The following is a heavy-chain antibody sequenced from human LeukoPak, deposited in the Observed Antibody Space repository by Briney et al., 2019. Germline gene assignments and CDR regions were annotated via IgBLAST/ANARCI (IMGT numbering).Heavy chain of an antibody. D-gene: IGHD2/OR15-2a*01. J-gene: IGHJ4*02. Sequence: PGGSLRLSCAASGFTFSSYVMSWVRQAPGKGLECVSAISGSGGTTYYADSVKGRFTTSRDNSKNTLYLHMNSLRAEDTAVYYCAKELSVRLDYWGQGTQVTVSS. CDR2: ISGSGGTT. CDR1: GFTFSSYV. V-gene: IGHV3-23*01. CDR3: AKELSVRLDY.